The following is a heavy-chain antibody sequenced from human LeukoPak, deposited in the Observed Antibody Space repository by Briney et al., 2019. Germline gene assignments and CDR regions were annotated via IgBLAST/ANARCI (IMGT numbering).Heavy chain of an antibody. J-gene: IGHJ3*02. CDR3: ARDYFDYGDYVGSWAFDI. V-gene: IGHV4-4*07. D-gene: IGHD4-17*01. CDR2: IYTSGST. CDR1: GGSISSYY. Sequence: PSETLSLTCTVSGGSISSYYWSWIRQPAGKGLEWIGRIYTSGSTNYNPSLKSRVTMSVDTSKNQFSLKLSSVTAADTAVYYCARDYFDYGDYVGSWAFDICGQGTMVTVSS.